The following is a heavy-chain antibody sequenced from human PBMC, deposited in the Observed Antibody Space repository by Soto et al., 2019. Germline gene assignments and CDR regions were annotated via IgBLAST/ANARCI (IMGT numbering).Heavy chain of an antibody. CDR1: GYTFTKYS. J-gene: IGHJ3*01. V-gene: IGHV1-18*04. D-gene: IGHD1-26*01. CDR3: ARRPWEKSDEFDF. Sequence: QVQLVQSGAEVKKPGASVKVSCKASGYTFTKYSVAWVRQAPGQGLEWMGWISDYNGNTNYAQKLQGRVTMTTDTTTSTVYMELRSLRSDATAVYSCARRPWEKSDEFDFWGQGTMVTVSS. CDR2: ISDYNGNT.